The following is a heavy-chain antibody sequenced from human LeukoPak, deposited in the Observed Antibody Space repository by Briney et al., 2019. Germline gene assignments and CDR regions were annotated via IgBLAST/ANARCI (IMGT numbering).Heavy chain of an antibody. D-gene: IGHD3-10*01. J-gene: IGHJ5*02. CDR1: GGSISSSSDY. V-gene: IGHV4-39*01. Sequence: PSETLSLTCTVSGGSISSSSDYWGWIRQPPGKGLECIGSIYYSGSTYYNPSLKSRVTISVDTSKNQFSLKLSSVTAADTAVYYCARLWFGEFRNWFDPWGQGTLVTVSS. CDR3: ARLWFGEFRNWFDP. CDR2: IYYSGST.